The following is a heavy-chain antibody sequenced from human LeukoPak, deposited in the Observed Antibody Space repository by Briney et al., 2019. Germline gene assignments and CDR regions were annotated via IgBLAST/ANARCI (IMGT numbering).Heavy chain of an antibody. J-gene: IGHJ4*02. CDR2: VDSSGNT. Sequence: SETLSLTCTVSGGSLSSYYWNWIRQPAGKGLQWIGRVDSSGNTHYNPSLKSRVTMSVDTSKNQFSLKLNSVTAADTAVFYCARDKGEVGAIHTPTDCWGQGTLVTVSS. CDR1: GGSLSSYY. CDR3: ARDKGEVGAIHTPTDC. V-gene: IGHV4-4*07. D-gene: IGHD1-26*01.